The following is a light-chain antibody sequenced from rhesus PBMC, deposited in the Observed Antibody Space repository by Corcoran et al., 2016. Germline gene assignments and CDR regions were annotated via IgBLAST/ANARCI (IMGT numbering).Light chain of an antibody. CDR1: QSVSSS. V-gene: IGKV3-42*03. J-gene: IGKJ3*01. CDR3: QQYSNWPFT. CDR2: GAS. Sequence: EIVLTQSPATLSLSPGERATLSCRASQSVSSSLAWYQQKPEQAPRLLIYGASSRATGIPDRFSGSGSGTDCTLTISSLEPEDFAVYYCQQYSNWPFTFGPGTKLDIK.